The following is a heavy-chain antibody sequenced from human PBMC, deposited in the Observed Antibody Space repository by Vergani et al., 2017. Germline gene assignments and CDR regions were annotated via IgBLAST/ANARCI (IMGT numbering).Heavy chain of an antibody. Sequence: QLQLQESGPGLVKPSETLSLTCTVSGGSISISSYYWGWIRQPPGKGLEWIGNIYYTGNTYYNPSLKSRVTISVDTSENQFSLKLSSVTAADTAVYYCARRGASDFWSGYYIDYWGQGTLVTVSS. CDR1: GGSISISSYY. D-gene: IGHD3-3*01. CDR2: IYYTGNT. V-gene: IGHV4-39*01. J-gene: IGHJ4*02. CDR3: ARRGASDFWSGYYIDY.